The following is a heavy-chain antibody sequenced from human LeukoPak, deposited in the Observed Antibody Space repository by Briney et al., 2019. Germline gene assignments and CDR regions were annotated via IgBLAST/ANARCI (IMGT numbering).Heavy chain of an antibody. V-gene: IGHV1-69*13. CDR2: IIPIFGTA. Sequence: SVKVSCKASGGTFSSYAISWVRQAPGQGLEWMGGIIPIFGTANYAQKFQGRVTITADESTSTAYMELSSLKSEDTAVYYCARSPDDFWSGYENWFDPWGQGTLVTVSS. CDR1: GGTFSSYA. J-gene: IGHJ5*02. D-gene: IGHD3-3*01. CDR3: ARSPDDFWSGYENWFDP.